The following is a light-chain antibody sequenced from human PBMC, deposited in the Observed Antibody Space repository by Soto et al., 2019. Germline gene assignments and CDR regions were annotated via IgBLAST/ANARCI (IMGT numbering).Light chain of an antibody. V-gene: IGKV3-20*01. J-gene: IGKJ1*01. CDR1: QRVSSTY. Sequence: ESVLTQSAGTLSLSPGEKATHSCRASQRVSSTYLAWYQQKPGQAPRLLIYGASNRATGIPDRFSGSGSGTDFTLTISRLEPEDFAVYYCQQYGGSRWTFGQGTKVDIK. CDR3: QQYGGSRWT. CDR2: GAS.